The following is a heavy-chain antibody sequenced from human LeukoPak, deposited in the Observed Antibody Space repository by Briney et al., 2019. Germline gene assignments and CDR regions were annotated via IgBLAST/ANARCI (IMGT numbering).Heavy chain of an antibody. CDR2: ISVSGGST. D-gene: IGHD5-18*01. Sequence: GGSLRLSCATSGFTFSSYAMSWVRQAPGKGLEWVSGISVSGGSTYYADSVKGRFTISRDNAKNSLYLQMNSLRAEDTALYYCARGLEDPSLFYGYSSGLFDYWGQGTLVTVSS. CDR3: ARGLEDPSLFYGYSSGLFDY. CDR1: GFTFSSYA. V-gene: IGHV3-23*01. J-gene: IGHJ4*02.